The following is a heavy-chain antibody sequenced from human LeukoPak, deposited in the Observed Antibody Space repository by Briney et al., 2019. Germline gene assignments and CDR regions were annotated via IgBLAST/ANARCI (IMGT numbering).Heavy chain of an antibody. D-gene: IGHD5-18*01. Sequence: SETLSLTCTVSGGSISSYFWNWIRQPPGKGLEWIGYIYYSGSTNYNPSLKSRVTISVDTSKNRFSLKLTSVTAAGTAVYYCARESGYTYGRDYWGQGTLVTVSS. V-gene: IGHV4-59*01. CDR2: IYYSGST. CDR3: ARESGYTYGRDY. J-gene: IGHJ4*02. CDR1: GGSISSYF.